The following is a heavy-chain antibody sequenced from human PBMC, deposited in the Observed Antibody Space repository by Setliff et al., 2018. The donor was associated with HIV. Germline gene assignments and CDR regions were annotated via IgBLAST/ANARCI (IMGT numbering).Heavy chain of an antibody. Sequence: PGESLTISCKGSGYTFTNYWIGWVRQMPGKGLECMGIIYPGDSDTRYSPSFQGQVTISADKSISTAYPQWSSLKASDTAMFYCARPRRPYSGSYYDGFDIWGQGTMVTVSS. CDR1: GYTFTNYW. CDR3: ARPRRPYSGSYYDGFDI. D-gene: IGHD1-26*01. V-gene: IGHV5-51*01. J-gene: IGHJ3*02. CDR2: IYPGDSDT.